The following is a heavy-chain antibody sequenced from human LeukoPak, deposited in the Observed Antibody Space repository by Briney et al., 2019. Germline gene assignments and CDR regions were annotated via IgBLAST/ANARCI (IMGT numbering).Heavy chain of an antibody. V-gene: IGHV3-23*01. CDR1: GFTFSSSA. CDR3: ANGGLWLRTRSD. D-gene: IGHD5-18*01. Sequence: PGGSLRLTCAVSGFTFSSSAMSWVRQAPGKGLEWVSCISGSGGSTYHADSVKGRFSISRDNSKNTLYLQMNSLRVEDTAVYYCANGGLWLRTRSDWGQGTLVTVSS. J-gene: IGHJ4*02. CDR2: ISGSGGST.